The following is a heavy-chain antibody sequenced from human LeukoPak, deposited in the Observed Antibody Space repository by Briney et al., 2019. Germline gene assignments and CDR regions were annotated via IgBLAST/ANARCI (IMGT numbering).Heavy chain of an antibody. CDR3: ARDHDYGACGTYEDF. CDR1: GDSVSRNNVA. D-gene: IGHD4-17*01. CDR2: TFYRSKWYN. J-gene: IGHJ1*01. V-gene: IGHV6-1*01. Sequence: QTLSLTCAISGDSVSRNNVAWNCVRQSPSRGLEWLGRTFYRSKWYNEYAVSVQSRISINPDTSKNQFSLQLNSVTPEDTAVYYCARDHDYGACGTYEDFWGQGTLVTVSS.